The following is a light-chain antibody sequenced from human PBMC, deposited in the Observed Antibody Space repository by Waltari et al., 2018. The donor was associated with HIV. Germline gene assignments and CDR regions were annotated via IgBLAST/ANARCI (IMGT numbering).Light chain of an antibody. V-gene: IGLV2-14*01. CDR1: NSALGAYNY. CDR2: EVS. J-gene: IGLJ1*01. Sequence: QSALTQPASVSGSPGQSLTISCTGTNSALGAYNYVSWYQQHPGKAPKLLIYEVSNRPSGVSNRFSGSKSGTTASLTISGLQAEDEADYYCSSYTGTSTLYVFGPGTKVTVL. CDR3: SSYTGTSTLYV.